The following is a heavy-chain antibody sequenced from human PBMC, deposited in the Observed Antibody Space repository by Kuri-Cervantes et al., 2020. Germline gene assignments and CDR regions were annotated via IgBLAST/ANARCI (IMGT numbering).Heavy chain of an antibody. Sequence: SVKVSCKASGGTFSSYAISWVRQAPGQGLEWMGGIIPIFGTANYAQKFQGRVTITADESTSTAYMELSSLRSEDTAVYYCAPGAYGSGSYHTHYYYGMDVWGQGTTVTVS. CDR2: IIPIFGTA. J-gene: IGHJ6*02. CDR3: APGAYGSGSYHTHYYYGMDV. CDR1: GGTFSSYA. V-gene: IGHV1-69*13. D-gene: IGHD3-10*01.